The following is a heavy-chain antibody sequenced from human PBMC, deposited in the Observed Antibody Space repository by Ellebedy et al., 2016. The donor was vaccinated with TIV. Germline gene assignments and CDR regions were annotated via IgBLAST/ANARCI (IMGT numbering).Heavy chain of an antibody. J-gene: IGHJ4*02. D-gene: IGHD6-19*01. Sequence: ASVKVSCKASGYTFTSYYMHWVRQAPGQGLEWMGIINPSGGSTSYAQKFQGRDTMTSDTSTSTVYMELSSLRSEDTAVYYCARSRETQWLQRPHFDYWGQGTLVTVSS. CDR1: GYTFTSYY. CDR2: INPSGGST. V-gene: IGHV1-46*01. CDR3: ARSRETQWLQRPHFDY.